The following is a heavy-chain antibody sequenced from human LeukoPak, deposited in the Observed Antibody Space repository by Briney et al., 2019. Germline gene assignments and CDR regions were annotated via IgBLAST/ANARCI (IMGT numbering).Heavy chain of an antibody. CDR3: ARYYYDSSGYYYEYFQH. Sequence: ASVKVSCKASGYTFTSYGISWVRQAPGQGLEWMGWISAYNGNTNYAQKFQGRVTITTDESTSTAYMELSSLRSEDTAVYYCARYYYDSSGYYYEYFQHWGQGTLVTVSS. J-gene: IGHJ1*01. CDR1: GYTFTSYG. CDR2: ISAYNGNT. V-gene: IGHV1-18*01. D-gene: IGHD3-22*01.